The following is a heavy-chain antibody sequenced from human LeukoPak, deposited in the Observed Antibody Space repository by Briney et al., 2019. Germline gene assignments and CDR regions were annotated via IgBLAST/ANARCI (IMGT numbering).Heavy chain of an antibody. CDR1: GFTFSSYG. CDR2: ISYDGSNK. Sequence: GGSLRLSCAASGFTFSSYGMHWVRQAPGKGLEWVAVISYDGSNKYYADSAKGRFTIPRDNSKNTLYLQMNSLRAEDTAVYYCAKDGAPYYDFWSGSVYYYYGMDVWGQGTTATVSS. CDR3: AKDGAPYYDFWSGSVYYYYGMDV. V-gene: IGHV3-30*18. D-gene: IGHD3-3*01. J-gene: IGHJ6*02.